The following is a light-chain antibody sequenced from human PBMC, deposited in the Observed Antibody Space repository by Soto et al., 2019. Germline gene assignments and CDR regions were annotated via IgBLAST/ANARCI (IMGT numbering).Light chain of an antibody. Sequence: EIVMTQSPATLSVSPGERATLSCRASQSVSSNLAWYQQKPGQAPSLLIYGASTRATGIPARFSGSGSGTELPLTISSLQSEDFAVYFCQQYNNWPPLTFGGGTKVEIK. CDR2: GAS. J-gene: IGKJ4*01. CDR3: QQYNNWPPLT. V-gene: IGKV3-15*01. CDR1: QSVSSN.